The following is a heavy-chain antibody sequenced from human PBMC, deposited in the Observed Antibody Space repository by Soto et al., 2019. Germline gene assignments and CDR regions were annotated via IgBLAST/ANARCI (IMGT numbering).Heavy chain of an antibody. D-gene: IGHD2-2*01. V-gene: IGHV3-15*01. CDR1: GFTFNDAW. J-gene: IGHJ3*02. CDR2: IKTKTDGGTT. Sequence: GGSLRLSCAASGFTFNDAWMTWVRQAPGKGLEWVGRIKTKTDGGTTDYAAPVKGRFTIPRDDSKNSAYLPMNSLKIEDTGVYYCSTERCTGTNCYVKNAFDSWGQGTMVAVSS. CDR3: STERCTGTNCYVKNAFDS.